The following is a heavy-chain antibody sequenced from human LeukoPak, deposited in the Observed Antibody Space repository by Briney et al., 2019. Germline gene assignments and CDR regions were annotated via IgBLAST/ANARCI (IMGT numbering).Heavy chain of an antibody. J-gene: IGHJ4*02. CDR1: GFTFSSYG. CDR2: IRYDGSNK. V-gene: IGHV3-30*02. Sequence: GGSLRLSCAASGFTFSSYGMHWVRQAPGKGLEWVAFIRYDGSNKYYADSVKGRFTISRDNSKNTLYLQMNSLRAEDTAVYYCAKIPSPLAQWLVNWGQGTLVTVSS. D-gene: IGHD6-19*01. CDR3: AKIPSPLAQWLVN.